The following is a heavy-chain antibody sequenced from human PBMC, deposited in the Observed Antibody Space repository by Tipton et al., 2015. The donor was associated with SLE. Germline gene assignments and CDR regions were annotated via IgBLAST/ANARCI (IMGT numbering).Heavy chain of an antibody. J-gene: IGHJ3*02. Sequence: TLSLTCAVSGYSISSGHYWGWIRQPPGKGLEWIGSIYYSGSTYYNPSLKSRVTISVHTSKNHFSLKLSSVTAADTAVYYCARPNSGYDPDAFDIWGQGTMVTVSS. CDR3: ARPNSGYDPDAFDI. D-gene: IGHD5-12*01. CDR1: GYSISSGHY. V-gene: IGHV4-38-2*01. CDR2: IYYSGST.